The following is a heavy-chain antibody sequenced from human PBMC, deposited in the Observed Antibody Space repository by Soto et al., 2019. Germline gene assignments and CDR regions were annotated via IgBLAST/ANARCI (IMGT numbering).Heavy chain of an antibody. CDR3: AAGVGSSWEYYYYGMDV. CDR2: IVVGSGNT. D-gene: IGHD6-13*01. J-gene: IGHJ6*02. Sequence: SVKVSCKASGFTFTSSAVQWVRQARGQRLEWIGWIVVGSGNTNYAQKFQERVTITRDMSTSTAYMELSSLRSEDTAVYYCAAGVGSSWEYYYYGMDVWGQGTTVTV. V-gene: IGHV1-58*01. CDR1: GFTFTSSA.